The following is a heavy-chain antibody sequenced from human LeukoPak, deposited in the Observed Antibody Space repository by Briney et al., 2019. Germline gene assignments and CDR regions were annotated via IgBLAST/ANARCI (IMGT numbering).Heavy chain of an antibody. D-gene: IGHD3-22*01. CDR2: INPSGGST. CDR1: GYTFTSYY. CDR3: ARDPPRTYYAPLGAFDI. Sequence: ASVKVSCKASGYTFTSYYMHWVRQAPGQGLEWMGIINPSGGSTSYAQKFQGRVTMTRDTSTSTVYMELSSLRSEDTAVYYCARDPPRTYYAPLGAFDIWGQGTMVTVSS. V-gene: IGHV1-46*01. J-gene: IGHJ3*02.